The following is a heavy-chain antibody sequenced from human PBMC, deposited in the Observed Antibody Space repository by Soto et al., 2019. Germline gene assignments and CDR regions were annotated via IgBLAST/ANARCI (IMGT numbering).Heavy chain of an antibody. CDR2: IYHSGST. J-gene: IGHJ6*02. V-gene: IGHV4-4*02. D-gene: IGHD1-26*01. CDR3: ARVSGSYYYGMDV. Sequence: QVQLQESGPGLVKPSGTLSLTCAVSGGSISSSNWWSWVRQPPGKGLEWIGEIYHSGSTNYNPSLKSRVPISVDKSKNQFSLKLSSGTAADTAVYYCARVSGSYYYGMDVWGQGTTVTVSS. CDR1: GGSISSSNW.